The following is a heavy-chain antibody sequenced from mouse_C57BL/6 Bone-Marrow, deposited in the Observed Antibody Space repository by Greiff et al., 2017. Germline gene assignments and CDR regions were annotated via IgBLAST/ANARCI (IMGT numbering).Heavy chain of an antibody. D-gene: IGHD2-5*01. CDR3: ATYYSNVRGFAY. Sequence: QVQLQQSGPELVKPGASVKISCKASGYAFSSSWMNWVKQRPGKGLEWIGRIYPGDGDTNYNGKFKGKATLTADKSSSTAYMQLSSLTSEDSAVYFCATYYSNVRGFAYWGQGTLVTVSA. V-gene: IGHV1-82*01. J-gene: IGHJ3*01. CDR2: IYPGDGDT. CDR1: GYAFSSSW.